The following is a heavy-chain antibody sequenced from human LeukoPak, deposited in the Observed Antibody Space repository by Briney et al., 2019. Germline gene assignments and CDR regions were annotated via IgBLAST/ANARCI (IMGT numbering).Heavy chain of an antibody. CDR2: IYTSGST. Sequence: PSQTLSLTCTVSGGSISSGSYYWSWIRQPAGKGLEWIGRIYTSGSTNYNPSLKSRVTISVDTSKNQFSLKLSSVTAADTAVYYCARVKRYEDYYGMDVWGQGTTVTVSS. J-gene: IGHJ6*02. D-gene: IGHD3-9*01. V-gene: IGHV4-61*02. CDR3: ARVKRYEDYYGMDV. CDR1: GGSISSGSYY.